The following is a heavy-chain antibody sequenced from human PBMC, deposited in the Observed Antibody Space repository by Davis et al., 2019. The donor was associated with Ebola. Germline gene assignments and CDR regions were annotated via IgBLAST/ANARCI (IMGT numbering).Heavy chain of an antibody. CDR2: IYYSGST. CDR1: GGSISSSSYY. D-gene: IGHD3-22*01. J-gene: IGHJ5*02. V-gene: IGHV4-39*01. Sequence: SETLSLTCTVSGGSISSSSYYWGWIRQPPGKGLEWIGSIYYSGSTYYNPSLKSRVTISVDTSKNQFSLKLSSVTAADTAVYYCARHWIIYDSVGWFDPWGQGTLVTVSS. CDR3: ARHWIIYDSVGWFDP.